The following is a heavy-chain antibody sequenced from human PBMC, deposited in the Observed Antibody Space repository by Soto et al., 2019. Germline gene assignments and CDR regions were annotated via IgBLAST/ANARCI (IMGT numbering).Heavy chain of an antibody. V-gene: IGHV3-23*01. Sequence: EVQLLESGGGLVQPGGSLRLSCAASGFTFSSYAMSWVRQAPGKGLEWVSALSGSGGSTYYADSVKGLFTISRDNSKNTVYRQMTSLRAEDTAVYYCAKTPLRTTVTTYFDYWGQGTLVTVSS. CDR3: AKTPLRTTVTTYFDY. CDR2: LSGSGGST. J-gene: IGHJ4*02. CDR1: GFTFSSYA. D-gene: IGHD4-17*01.